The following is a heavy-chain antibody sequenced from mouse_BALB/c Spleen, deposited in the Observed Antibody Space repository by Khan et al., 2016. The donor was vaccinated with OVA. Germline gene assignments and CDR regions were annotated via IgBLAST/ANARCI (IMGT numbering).Heavy chain of an antibody. Sequence: LQESGPELMKPGASVKISCTASGYSFTNYYIHWVKQSHGQSLEWIGYIDPFNGGTNYNQKFKGTATLTVDKSSSTAYMHLSSLTSEDSAVDYCTRWGTTGWFAYGGQGNLVTVAA. CDR2: IDPFNGGT. CDR1: GYSFTNYY. J-gene: IGHJ3*01. CDR3: TRWGTTGWFAY. D-gene: IGHD1-1*01. V-gene: IGHV1S135*01.